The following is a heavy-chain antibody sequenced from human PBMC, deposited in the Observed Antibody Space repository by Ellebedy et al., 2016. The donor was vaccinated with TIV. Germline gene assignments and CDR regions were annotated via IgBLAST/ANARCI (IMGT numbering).Heavy chain of an antibody. D-gene: IGHD5-18*01. CDR2: IIPIFGTA. CDR1: GGPFSRYA. CDR3: ARGARSAMEAAWFDP. Sequence: AASVKVSCKASGGPFSRYAINWVRQAPGQGLEWVGGIIPIFGTANYAQKFQGRVTITADESTTTAYMELSSLKSEDTAVYYCARGARSAMEAAWFDPWGQGTLVTVS. V-gene: IGHV1-69*13. J-gene: IGHJ5*02.